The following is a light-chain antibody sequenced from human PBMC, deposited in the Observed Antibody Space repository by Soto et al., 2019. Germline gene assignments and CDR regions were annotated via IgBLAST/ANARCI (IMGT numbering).Light chain of an antibody. CDR1: SSNIGSNY. CDR2: SNN. Sequence: QSVLTQPPSASGTPGQRVTISCSGSSSNIGSNYVYWYQQLPGTVPKLLNYSNNRRPSGVPDRFSGSKSGTSASLAISGLRSEDEADYYCAAWDDSLSGWVFGGGTKLTVL. V-gene: IGLV1-47*02. J-gene: IGLJ3*02. CDR3: AAWDDSLSGWV.